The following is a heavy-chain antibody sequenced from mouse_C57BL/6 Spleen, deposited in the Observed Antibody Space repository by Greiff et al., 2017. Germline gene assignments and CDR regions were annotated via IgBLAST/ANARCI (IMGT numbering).Heavy chain of an antibody. J-gene: IGHJ3*01. CDR1: GFTFSSYT. V-gene: IGHV5-9*01. CDR2: ISGGGGNT. CDR3: ARQDYGRAWLAD. D-gene: IGHD2-1*01. Sequence: EVMLVESGGGLVKPGGSLKLSCAASGFTFSSYTMSWVRQTPEKRLEWVATISGGGGNTYYPASVKGRFTISRDNAKNTLYLQMSSLRSEDTALYYCARQDYGRAWLADWGQGTLVTVSA.